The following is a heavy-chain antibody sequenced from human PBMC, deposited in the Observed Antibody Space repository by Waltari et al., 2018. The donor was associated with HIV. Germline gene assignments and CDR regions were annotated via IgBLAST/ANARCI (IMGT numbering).Heavy chain of an antibody. CDR2: IIPILGIA. V-gene: IGHV1-69*08. CDR3: ARDGLGATKRTYYYGMDV. J-gene: IGHJ6*02. Sequence: QVQLVQSGAEVKKPGSSVKVSCKASGGTFSSYTISWVRQAPGQGLEWMGRIIPILGIANYAQKFQGRVTITADKSTSTAYMELSSLRSEDTAVYYCARDGLGATKRTYYYGMDVWGQGTTVTVSS. D-gene: IGHD1-26*01. CDR1: GGTFSSYT.